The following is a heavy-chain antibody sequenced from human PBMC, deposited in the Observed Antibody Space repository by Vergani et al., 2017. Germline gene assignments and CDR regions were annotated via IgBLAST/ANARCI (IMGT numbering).Heavy chain of an antibody. D-gene: IGHD6-13*01. Sequence: QVQLVESGGGVVQPGGSLRLSCAASGFTFSSYGMHWVRQAPGKGLEWVAFIRYDGSNKYYADSVEGRFTISRDNSKNTLYLQMNSLRAEDTAVYYCAEDREAAALDYWGQGTLVTVSS. CDR2: IRYDGSNK. CDR1: GFTFSSYG. CDR3: AEDREAAALDY. V-gene: IGHV3-30*02. J-gene: IGHJ4*02.